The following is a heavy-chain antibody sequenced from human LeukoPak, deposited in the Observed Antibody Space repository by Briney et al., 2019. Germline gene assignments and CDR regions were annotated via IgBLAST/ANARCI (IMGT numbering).Heavy chain of an antibody. CDR2: IYYRGST. V-gene: IGHV4-39*01. CDR3: ARRRYYDSTGYLD. D-gene: IGHD3-22*01. J-gene: IGHJ1*01. CDR1: GDSTSSSSYY. Sequence: SETLSLTCTLSGDSTSSSSYYWGWIRQPQGKGLEWIGDIYYRGSTYYNPSGKSRVSISKKTSNNQFSLTLNSVTAADTALYFCARRRYYDSTGYLDWGQGTLVTVSS.